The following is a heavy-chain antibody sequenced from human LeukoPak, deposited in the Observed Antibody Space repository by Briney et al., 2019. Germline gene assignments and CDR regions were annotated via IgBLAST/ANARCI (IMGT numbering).Heavy chain of an antibody. CDR2: ISTSGSTI. V-gene: IGHV3-48*04. D-gene: IGHD3-3*01. Sequence: HPGGSLRLSCAASGFTFSSYTMNWVRQAPGKGLEWVSYISTSGSTIYYADSVKGRFTISRDNAKNSLYLQMNSLGAEDTAVYYCARGIPPFGVVIVRNAFDIWGQGTLVTVSS. CDR3: ARGIPPFGVVIVRNAFDI. CDR1: GFTFSSYT. J-gene: IGHJ3*02.